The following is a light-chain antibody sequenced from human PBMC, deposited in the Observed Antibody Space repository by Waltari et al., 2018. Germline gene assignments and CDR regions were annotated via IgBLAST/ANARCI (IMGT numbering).Light chain of an antibody. CDR3: QQSYSAPYT. CDR1: QNINSY. Sequence: DIQMTQSPSSLSASVGDGVTITCRASQNINSYLNWYQQKPGKAPQLLIYAASSLQSGVPSRFGGSGSGTDFTLTISSLQPEDFATYYCQQSYSAPYTFGQGTKLEIK. CDR2: AAS. J-gene: IGKJ2*01. V-gene: IGKV1-39*01.